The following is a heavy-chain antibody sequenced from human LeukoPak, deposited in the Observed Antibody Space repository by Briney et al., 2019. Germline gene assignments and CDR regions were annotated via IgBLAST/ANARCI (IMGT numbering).Heavy chain of an antibody. V-gene: IGHV4-34*01. Sequence: PSETLSLTCAVYGGPFSGYYWSWIRQPPGKGLEWIGEINHSGSANYNPSLKSRVTISVDMSKNQFSLKLSSVTAADTAVYYCARARGDYYDSSGYYSAFDYWGQGTLVTVPS. CDR1: GGPFSGYY. D-gene: IGHD3-22*01. CDR3: ARARGDYYDSSGYYSAFDY. J-gene: IGHJ4*02. CDR2: INHSGSA.